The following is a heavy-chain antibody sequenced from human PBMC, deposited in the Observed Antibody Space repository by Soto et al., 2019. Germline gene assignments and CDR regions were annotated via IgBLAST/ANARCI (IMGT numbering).Heavy chain of an antibody. J-gene: IGHJ2*01. CDR2: VIPSFGTA. Sequence: QVQLVQSGAEVKKPGSSVTVSCKASGGTFSSYTISWVRQAPGQGLEWMGGVIPSFGTANYAQKFQGRVTITADESPSTAYMELSSLRSEDTAVYYCARGNHRWLQLWYFDLWGRGTLVTVSS. CDR3: ARGNHRWLQLWYFDL. CDR1: GGTFSSYT. V-gene: IGHV1-69*12. D-gene: IGHD5-12*01.